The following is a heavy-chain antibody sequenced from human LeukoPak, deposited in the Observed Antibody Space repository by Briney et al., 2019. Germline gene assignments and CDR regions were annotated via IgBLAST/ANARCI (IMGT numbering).Heavy chain of an antibody. CDR2: IYYSGST. Sequence: SQTLSLTCTVSGGSISSGGYYWSWIRQHPGKGLEWIGYIYYSGSTYYNPSLKSRFTISLDKSKKQFSLKLSTVTAADTAVYYCARHHHHGGNSGALDIWGQGTMVTVSS. CDR3: ARHHHHGGNSGALDI. D-gene: IGHD4-23*01. CDR1: GGSISSGGYY. J-gene: IGHJ3*02. V-gene: IGHV4-31*03.